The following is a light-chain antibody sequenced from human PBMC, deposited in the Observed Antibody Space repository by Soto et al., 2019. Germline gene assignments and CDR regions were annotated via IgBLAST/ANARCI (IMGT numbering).Light chain of an antibody. CDR3: SSFTSSNTVI. CDR1: SSDVGGYNY. CDR2: EVS. Sequence: QSALTQPASVSGSPGQSITLSCTGTSSDVGGYNYVSWYQQHPGKAPKLMICEVSNRPSGVSNRFSGSKSGNTASLTISGLQAEDEADYYCSSFTSSNTVIFGGGTKLTVL. V-gene: IGLV2-14*01. J-gene: IGLJ2*01.